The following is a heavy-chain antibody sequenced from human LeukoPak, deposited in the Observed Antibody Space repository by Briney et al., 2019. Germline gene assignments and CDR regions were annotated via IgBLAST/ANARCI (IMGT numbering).Heavy chain of an antibody. D-gene: IGHD3-22*01. J-gene: IGHJ4*02. Sequence: GGSLRLSCAASGFTFSDYTIHWVRQAPGKGLEWVAVISYDGSKKYYADSVKGRFAISRDNSKNTLYLQLNSLRPEDTAVYYCARSTYYYDSSGYYRGDYFGSWGQGTLVTVSS. CDR3: ARSTYYYDSSGYYRGDYFGS. CDR2: ISYDGSKK. V-gene: IGHV3-30*09. CDR1: GFTFSDYT.